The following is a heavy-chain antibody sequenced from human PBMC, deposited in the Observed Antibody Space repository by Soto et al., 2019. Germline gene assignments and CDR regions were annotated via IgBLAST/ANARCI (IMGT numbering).Heavy chain of an antibody. CDR1: GFTFDDYA. Sequence: EVQLVESGGGLVQPGRSLRLSCAASGFTFDDYAMHWVRQAPGKGLEWVSGISWNSGSIGYADSVKGRFTISRDNAKNSLDLQMNSLRAEDTALYYCAKAPDYGVSRSLFDYWGQGTLVTVSS. CDR2: ISWNSGSI. D-gene: IGHD4-17*01. CDR3: AKAPDYGVSRSLFDY. J-gene: IGHJ4*02. V-gene: IGHV3-9*01.